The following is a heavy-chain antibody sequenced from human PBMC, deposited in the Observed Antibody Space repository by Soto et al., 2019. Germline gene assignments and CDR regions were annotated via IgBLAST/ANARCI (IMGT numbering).Heavy chain of an antibody. D-gene: IGHD6-13*01. Sequence: ASVKVSCKASGYTFTSYGISWVRQAPGQGLEWMGWISAYNGNTNYAQKLQGRVTMTTDTSTSTAYMELRSLRSDDTAVYYCASLLQSFIAAAATDWGQGTLATVSA. CDR1: GYTFTSYG. J-gene: IGHJ4*02. CDR2: ISAYNGNT. V-gene: IGHV1-18*01. CDR3: ASLLQSFIAAAATD.